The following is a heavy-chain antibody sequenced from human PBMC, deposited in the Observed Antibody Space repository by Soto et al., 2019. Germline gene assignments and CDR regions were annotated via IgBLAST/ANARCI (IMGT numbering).Heavy chain of an antibody. D-gene: IGHD2-2*01. CDR3: AKDRYCSSTSCFPDY. V-gene: IGHV3-11*01. Sequence: QVQLVESGGGLVKPGGSLRLSCAASGFTFSDYYMSWIRQAPGKGLEWVSYISSSGGSTYYADSVKGRFTISRDNSKNTLYLQMNSLRAEDTAVYYCAKDRYCSSTSCFPDYWGQGTLVTVSS. J-gene: IGHJ4*02. CDR1: GFTFSDYY. CDR2: ISSSGGST.